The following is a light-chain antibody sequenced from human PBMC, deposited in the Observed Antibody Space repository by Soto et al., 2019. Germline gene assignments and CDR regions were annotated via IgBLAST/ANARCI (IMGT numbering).Light chain of an antibody. V-gene: IGLV1-44*01. CDR2: GNN. CDR3: VAWDDSLNGHVV. J-gene: IGLJ2*01. Sequence: QSVLTQPPSASGTPGQRVAISCSGGNSNIGTNHVNWYQQLPGTATKLLIYGNNQRPSGVPDRFSGSRSGTSASLAISGLQSEDGADYYCVAWDDSLNGHVVFGGGTKVTVL. CDR1: NSNIGTNH.